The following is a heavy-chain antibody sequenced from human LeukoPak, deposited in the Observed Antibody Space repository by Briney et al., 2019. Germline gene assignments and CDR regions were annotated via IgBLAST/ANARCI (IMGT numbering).Heavy chain of an antibody. Sequence: GGSLRLSSAASGFTFSSYSMNWVRQAPGKGLEWVSSISSSSSLIYYADSVKGRFTISRDNARNSLYLQMNSLTAEDTAVYYCASGSPAGDYWGQGTLVTVSS. J-gene: IGHJ4*02. CDR1: GFTFSSYS. CDR2: ISSSSSLI. CDR3: ASGSPAGDY. D-gene: IGHD1-26*01. V-gene: IGHV3-21*01.